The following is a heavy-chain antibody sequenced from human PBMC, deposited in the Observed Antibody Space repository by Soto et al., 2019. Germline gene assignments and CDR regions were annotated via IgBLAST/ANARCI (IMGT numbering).Heavy chain of an antibody. J-gene: IGHJ3*02. CDR1: GGSISSSSHY. Sequence: SETLSLTCTVSGGSISSSSHYWGWIRQPPGKGLEWIGSIYYSGSTYYNPSLKSRVTISVDTSKNQFSLKLSSVTAADTAVYYCASLYYYGSGSYNAFDIWGQGTMVTVSS. V-gene: IGHV4-39*01. D-gene: IGHD3-10*01. CDR3: ASLYYYGSGSYNAFDI. CDR2: IYYSGST.